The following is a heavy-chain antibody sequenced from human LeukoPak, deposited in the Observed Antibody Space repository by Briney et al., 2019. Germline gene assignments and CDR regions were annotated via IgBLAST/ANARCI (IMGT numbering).Heavy chain of an antibody. J-gene: IGHJ3*02. CDR1: GFSVSGYW. Sequence: GGSLRLSCAASGFSVSGYWMHWVRQAPGKGLVWVSGINSDGTTTDYADSVEGRVTVSRDNGRNTVYLQMSSLRADDTAIYYCARVSPYRVARLGALDIWGQGTKVTVSS. CDR3: ARVSPYRVARLGALDI. V-gene: IGHV3-74*01. CDR2: INSDGTTT. D-gene: IGHD3-16*02.